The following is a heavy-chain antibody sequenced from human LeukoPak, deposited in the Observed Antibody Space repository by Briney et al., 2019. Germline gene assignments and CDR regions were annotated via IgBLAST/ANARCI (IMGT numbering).Heavy chain of an antibody. D-gene: IGHD4-17*01. V-gene: IGHV3-21*04. J-gene: IGHJ4*02. Sequence: PGGSLGLSCAASGFTFSSYSMNWVRQAPGKGLDWVSSISSSSSYIYYADSVKGRFTISRDNAKNSLYLQMNSLRTEDTAIYYCAKDPNGDYLGAFDSWGQGTLVTVSS. CDR2: ISSSSSYI. CDR3: AKDPNGDYLGAFDS. CDR1: GFTFSSYS.